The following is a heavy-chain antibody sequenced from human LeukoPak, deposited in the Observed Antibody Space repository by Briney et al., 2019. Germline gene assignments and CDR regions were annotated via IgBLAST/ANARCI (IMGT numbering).Heavy chain of an antibody. D-gene: IGHD5-18*01. CDR2: TNNDGRTT. V-gene: IGHV3-74*01. CDR3: ARDLAYSRLDY. J-gene: IGHJ4*02. CDR1: GFTFSNYW. Sequence: PGGSLRLSCAASGFTFSNYWMHWVRQVPGKGLVWVSRTNNDGRTTIYADSVKGRFTISRDNAKNTLYLQMNSLRVEDTAFYYCARDLAYSRLDYWGQGMLVTVSS.